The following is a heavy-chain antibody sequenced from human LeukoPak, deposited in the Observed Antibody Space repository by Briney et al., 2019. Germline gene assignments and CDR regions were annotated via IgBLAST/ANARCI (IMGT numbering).Heavy chain of an antibody. J-gene: IGHJ4*02. CDR3: AIYCSGDSCYSNFDY. V-gene: IGHV1-2*02. D-gene: IGHD2-15*01. CDR2: INPNSGGT. Sequence: ASVKVSFKASGYTFTGKHMHWVGQAPGQGLEWMGWINPNSGGTNYAQKFQGRVTMTRDTSISTAYMELSRLRSDDTAVYYCAIYCSGDSCYSNFDYWGQGTLVTASS. CDR1: GYTFTGKH.